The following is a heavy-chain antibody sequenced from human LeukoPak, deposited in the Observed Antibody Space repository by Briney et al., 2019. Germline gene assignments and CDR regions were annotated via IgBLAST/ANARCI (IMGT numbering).Heavy chain of an antibody. CDR3: ARAQTSPEGYYYYYYMDV. J-gene: IGHJ6*03. V-gene: IGHV3-53*01. CDR1: GFTVSSSY. CDR2: IYSGGTP. Sequence: GGSLRLSCAASGFTVSSSYMSWVRQAPGKGLEWVSVIYSGGTPYYADSVEGRFTISRDHSKNTLYLQMNSLRAEDTAVYYCARAQTSPEGYYYYYYMDVWGKGTTVTVSS.